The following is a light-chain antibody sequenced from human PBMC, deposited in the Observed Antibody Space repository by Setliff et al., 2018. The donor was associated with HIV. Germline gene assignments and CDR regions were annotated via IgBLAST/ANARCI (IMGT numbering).Light chain of an antibody. Sequence: QSVLAQPASVSGSPGQSITISCSGTSSDVGSYNFVSWYQQHPGKAPQLIIYDVSQRPSGVSSRFSCSKSGNTAPLTISGLQAEDQADYYCCSYTSTPTDVFGTGIKVTVL. CDR2: DVS. CDR1: SSDVGSYNF. J-gene: IGLJ1*01. CDR3: CSYTSTPTDV. V-gene: IGLV2-14*03.